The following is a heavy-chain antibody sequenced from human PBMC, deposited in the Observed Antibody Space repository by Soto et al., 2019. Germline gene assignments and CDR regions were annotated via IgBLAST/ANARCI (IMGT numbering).Heavy chain of an antibody. Sequence: GGSRRLSCAASGFTFSSNAMHWVRQAPGKVLEWVAVLSYDGSNKYYAESVKGRFTISRDNSKNTMYLQMDSLRTEDTALYYCARDVESGSSQYYYYFYGMDVWGQGTTVTVSS. CDR1: GFTFSSNA. D-gene: IGHD1-26*01. CDR3: ARDVESGSSQYYYYFYGMDV. CDR2: LSYDGSNK. J-gene: IGHJ6*02. V-gene: IGHV3-30-3*01.